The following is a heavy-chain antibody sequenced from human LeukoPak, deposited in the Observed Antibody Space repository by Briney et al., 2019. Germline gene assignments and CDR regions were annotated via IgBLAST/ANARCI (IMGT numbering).Heavy chain of an antibody. CDR1: GFTFGNFW. CDR2: IHPEGDEK. CDR3: ARGDAFSGDH. Sequence: PGGSLRLSCAASGFTFGNFWMSWVRHSPGRGLEWVANIHPEGDEKYHVESVVGRFTISRDNAESSLFLQMNGLRAEDTAVYYCARGDAFSGDHWGQGTLVTVSS. J-gene: IGHJ4*02. V-gene: IGHV3-7*04.